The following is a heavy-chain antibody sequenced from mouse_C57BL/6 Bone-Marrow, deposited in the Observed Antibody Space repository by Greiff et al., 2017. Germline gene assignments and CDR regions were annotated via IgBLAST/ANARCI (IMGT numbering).Heavy chain of an antibody. Sequence: EVKLVESGGDLVKPGGSLKLSCAASGFTFSSYGMSWVRQTPDKRLEWVATISSGGSYTYYPDSVKGRFTISRDKAKNTLYLQMSSLKSEDTAMYYCARQGYYYGSDWYFDVWGTGTTVTVSS. V-gene: IGHV5-6*02. CDR3: ARQGYYYGSDWYFDV. CDR2: ISSGGSYT. CDR1: GFTFSSYG. D-gene: IGHD1-1*01. J-gene: IGHJ1*03.